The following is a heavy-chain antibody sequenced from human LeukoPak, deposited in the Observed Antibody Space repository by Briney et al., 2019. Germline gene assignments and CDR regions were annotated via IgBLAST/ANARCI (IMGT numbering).Heavy chain of an antibody. J-gene: IGHJ6*03. CDR1: GFTFSSYS. Sequence: PGGSLRLSCAASGFTFSSYSMNWVRQAPGKGLEWVSSISSSSSYIYYADSVKGRFTISRDNAKNSLYPQMNSLRAEDTAVYYCARDITIFGVVTIGSAGYMDVWGKGTTVTVSS. D-gene: IGHD3-3*01. CDR3: ARDITIFGVVTIGSAGYMDV. CDR2: ISSSSSYI. V-gene: IGHV3-21*01.